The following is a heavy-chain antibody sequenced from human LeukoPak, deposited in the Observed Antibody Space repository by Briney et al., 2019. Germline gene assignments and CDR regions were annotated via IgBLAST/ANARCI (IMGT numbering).Heavy chain of an antibody. Sequence: PSETLSLTCTVSGGPISSSSYYWGWFRQPPGKGLEWIGYIYYTAGSYYNPSLKSRVTMSIDASTNQFSLKLNSVTAADTAVYHCGRGLRYSESYVVEYWGLGTLVTVSS. CDR2: IYYTAGS. V-gene: IGHV4-30-4*08. CDR1: GGPISSSSYY. CDR3: GRGLRYSESYVVEY. D-gene: IGHD1-26*01. J-gene: IGHJ4*02.